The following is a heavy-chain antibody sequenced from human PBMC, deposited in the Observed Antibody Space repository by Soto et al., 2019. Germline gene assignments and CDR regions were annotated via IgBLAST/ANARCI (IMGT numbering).Heavy chain of an antibody. CDR3: ARVYTAMAYFYYYYGMDV. J-gene: IGHJ6*02. V-gene: IGHV1-69*01. Sequence: QVQLVQSGAEVKKPGSSVKVSCKASGGTFSSYAISWVRQAPGQGLEWMGGIIPIFGTANYAQKFQGRVTITADESTSTAYMELSSLRSEDTAVYYSARVYTAMAYFYYYYGMDVWGQGTTVTVSS. CDR1: GGTFSSYA. D-gene: IGHD5-18*01. CDR2: IIPIFGTA.